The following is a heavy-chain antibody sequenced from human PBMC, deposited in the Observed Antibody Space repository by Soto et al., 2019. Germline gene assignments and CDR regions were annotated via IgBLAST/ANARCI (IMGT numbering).Heavy chain of an antibody. CDR2: IGPNPTNT. D-gene: IGHD2-2*01. Sequence: EVQLLESGGGLVQPGGSLRLSCAASGFPFSSTGMLWVRQPPGGGLEWVSAIGPNPTNTKYTDAVKGRFTISRDNSKSTVLLQMTNLRAEDTALYHCTTARHCSSDACPAAEGGQGTLITVSS. V-gene: IGHV3-23*05. J-gene: IGHJ4*02. CDR1: GFPFSSTG. CDR3: TTARHCSSDACPAAE.